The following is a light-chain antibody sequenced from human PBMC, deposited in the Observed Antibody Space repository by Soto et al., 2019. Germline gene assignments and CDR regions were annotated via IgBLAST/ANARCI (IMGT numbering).Light chain of an antibody. V-gene: IGKV3-20*01. J-gene: IGKJ3*01. CDR2: GES. CDR1: QTISSNY. Sequence: EIVLKQSPGTLSLSAGERATLSCRASQTISSNYLAWYQQKPGQAPRLLILGESYRATGIPDRFSGSGSGTDFTLTISRLEPEELAVYYCQQYRGLPPEFTFGPGTKVDIK. CDR3: QQYRGLPPEFT.